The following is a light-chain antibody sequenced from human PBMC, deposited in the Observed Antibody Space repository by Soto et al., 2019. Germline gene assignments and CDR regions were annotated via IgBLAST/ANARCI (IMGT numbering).Light chain of an antibody. J-gene: IGKJ2*01. Sequence: EIVMTQAPATLSVSPGERATLSCRASQSGSINLAWYQQKPGQAPRLLIYGASTRATGIPARFSGSGSGTECTHTISSLQSEDFAVYYCQQYNNWPGTFGQGTKLDIK. V-gene: IGKV3-15*01. CDR3: QQYNNWPGT. CDR1: QSGSIN. CDR2: GAS.